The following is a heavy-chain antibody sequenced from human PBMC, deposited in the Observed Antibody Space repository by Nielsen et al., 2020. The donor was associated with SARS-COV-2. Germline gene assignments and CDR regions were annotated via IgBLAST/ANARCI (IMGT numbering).Heavy chain of an antibody. V-gene: IGHV3-11*05. D-gene: IGHD6-19*01. CDR2: MSGSSSYI. CDR1: GFTFSDYY. Sequence: SLKISCAGSGFTFSDYYMSWIRQAPRKGLEWVAQMSGSSSYIHYADSVKGRYTISKDSAKNSLYLQMNRLRAEDTAVYYCARVAGTPPVSYSYFDLWGRGTLVTVSS. J-gene: IGHJ2*01. CDR3: ARVAGTPPVSYSYFDL.